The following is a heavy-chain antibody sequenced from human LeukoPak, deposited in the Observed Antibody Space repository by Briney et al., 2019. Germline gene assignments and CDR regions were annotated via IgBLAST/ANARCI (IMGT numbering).Heavy chain of an antibody. CDR3: AREGGPYRPLDY. CDR1: GGSISSTNW. CDR2: VHLSGRT. V-gene: IGHV4-4*02. Sequence: PSETLSLTCGVSGGSISSTNWWTWVRQPPGEGLEWIGEVHLSGRTNYNPSLESRVTMSVDMSDNHISLKLTSVTAADTAVYYCAREGGPYRPLDYSGQGTLVTVSS. J-gene: IGHJ4*02.